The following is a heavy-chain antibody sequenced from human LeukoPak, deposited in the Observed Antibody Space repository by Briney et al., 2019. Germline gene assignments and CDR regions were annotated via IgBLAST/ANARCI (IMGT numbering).Heavy chain of an antibody. CDR3: AKEGKVGATCFDY. CDR1: GFTFSSYG. Sequence: GGSLRLSCAASGFTFSSYGMHWVRQAPGKGLEWVAVISYDGSNKYYADSVKGRFTISRDNSKNTLYLQMNSLRAEDTAVYYCAKEGKVGATCFDYWGQGTLVTVSS. D-gene: IGHD1-26*01. J-gene: IGHJ4*02. CDR2: ISYDGSNK. V-gene: IGHV3-30*18.